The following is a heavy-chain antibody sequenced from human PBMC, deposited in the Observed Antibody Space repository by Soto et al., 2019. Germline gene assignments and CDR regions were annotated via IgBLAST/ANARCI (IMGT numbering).Heavy chain of an antibody. CDR1: GGSISSGDYY. Sequence: QVQLQESGPGLVKPSQTQSLTCTVSGGSISSGDYYWSWIRQPPGKGLEWIGYIYYSGSTYYNPSLQSRVXLXVXPSKNQFSLKLSSVTAADTAVYYCARERPDGSRLDPWGQGTLVTVSS. V-gene: IGHV4-30-4*01. CDR3: ARERPDGSRLDP. CDR2: IYYSGST. J-gene: IGHJ5*02. D-gene: IGHD6-13*01.